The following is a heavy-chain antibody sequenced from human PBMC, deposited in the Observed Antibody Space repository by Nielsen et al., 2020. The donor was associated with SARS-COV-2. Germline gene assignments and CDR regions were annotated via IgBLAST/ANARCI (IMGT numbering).Heavy chain of an antibody. CDR2: INNDGSST. Sequence: GESLKISCAASGFTFSSYWMHWVRQAPGKGLVWVSRINNDGSSTSYADSVKGRFTISRDNAKNTLYLQMNSLRAEDTAVYYCARVGVSAVIDYWGQGTLVTVSS. J-gene: IGHJ4*02. D-gene: IGHD6-6*01. CDR1: GFTFSSYW. V-gene: IGHV3-74*01. CDR3: ARVGVSAVIDY.